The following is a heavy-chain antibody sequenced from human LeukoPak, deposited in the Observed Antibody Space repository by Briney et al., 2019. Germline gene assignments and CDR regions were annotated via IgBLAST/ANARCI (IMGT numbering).Heavy chain of an antibody. J-gene: IGHJ4*02. CDR3: ARKDYGDYLVAD. CDR2: ISSSSSYI. CDR1: GFTFSSYS. D-gene: IGHD4-17*01. V-gene: IGHV3-21*01. Sequence: GGSLRLSCAASGFTFSSYSMNWVRQAPGKGLEWVSSISSSSSYIYYADSVKGRFTISRDNAKNSLYLQMSSLRAEDTAVYYCARKDYGDYLVADWGQGTLVTVSS.